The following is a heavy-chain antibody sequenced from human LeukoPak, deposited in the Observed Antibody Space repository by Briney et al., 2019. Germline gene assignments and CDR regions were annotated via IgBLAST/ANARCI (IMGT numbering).Heavy chain of an antibody. CDR1: GFAFSSYS. J-gene: IGHJ4*02. CDR2: ISSGSGFP. CDR3: AGITNNFGY. D-gene: IGHD1-20*01. V-gene: IGHV3-21*01. Sequence: PGGSLRLSCAASGFAFSSYSMNWVRQAPGKGLEWVSSISSGSGFPNYADSVKGRFTISRDNAKNSLYLQMNSLRDEDTAIYYCAGITNNFGYWGQGALVTVSS.